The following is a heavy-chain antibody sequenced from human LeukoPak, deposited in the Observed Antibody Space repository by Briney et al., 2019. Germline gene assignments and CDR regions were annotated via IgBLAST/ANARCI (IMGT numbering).Heavy chain of an antibody. CDR2: INWNGGST. CDR1: GFTFDDYV. Sequence: PSGGSLRLSCAASGFTFDDYVMTWVRQAPGKGLEWVSGINWNGGSTGYADSVKGRFTISRDNAKNSLYLQMNSLRAEDTAFYYCVRPLRNDFWNGHFTGGSFFDYWGQGSLVTVSS. CDR3: VRPLRNDFWNGHFTGGSFFDY. J-gene: IGHJ4*02. D-gene: IGHD3-3*01. V-gene: IGHV3-20*04.